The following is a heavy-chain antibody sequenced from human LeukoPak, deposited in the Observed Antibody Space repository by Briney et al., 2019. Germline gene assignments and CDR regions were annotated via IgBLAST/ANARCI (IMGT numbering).Heavy chain of an antibody. Sequence: PGGSLRLSCAASGFTFSSYGMHWVRQAPGKGLEWVSTLSGSGGSTYNADSVKGRFTTSRDNSKNTLYLQMDSLRAEDTAVYYCAKQYFYGSGSYYFDYWGQGTLVTVSS. CDR3: AKQYFYGSGSYYFDY. D-gene: IGHD3-10*01. CDR2: LSGSGGST. V-gene: IGHV3-23*01. CDR1: GFTFSSYG. J-gene: IGHJ4*02.